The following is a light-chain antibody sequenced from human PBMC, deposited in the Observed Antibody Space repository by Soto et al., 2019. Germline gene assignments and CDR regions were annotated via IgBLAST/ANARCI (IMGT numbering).Light chain of an antibody. CDR3: QQYNYLIT. Sequence: IVMTHSPAILYVSPGARFTISLRASQSVSNNLAWYQHKPGLSARLLIYGASTRATGIPARFSGSGSGTEFTLTITSLQPEDFAVYYCQQYNYLITFGQGTRLEI. CDR2: GAS. J-gene: IGKJ5*01. CDR1: QSVSNN. V-gene: IGKV3-15*01.